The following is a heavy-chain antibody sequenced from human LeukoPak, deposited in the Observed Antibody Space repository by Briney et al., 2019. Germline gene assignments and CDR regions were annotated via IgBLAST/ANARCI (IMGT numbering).Heavy chain of an antibody. CDR2: ISGSGGNT. CDR1: GLTFSNYA. CDR3: ARDLSGYGLRALD. Sequence: GGSLRLSCAVSGLTFSNYAMTWVRQAPGKGLEWVSSISGSGGNTYYADSVKGRFAISRDNSKNTLYLQMNSLRAEDTAVYYCARDLSGYGLRALDWGQGTLVTVSS. V-gene: IGHV3-23*01. J-gene: IGHJ4*02. D-gene: IGHD5-18*01.